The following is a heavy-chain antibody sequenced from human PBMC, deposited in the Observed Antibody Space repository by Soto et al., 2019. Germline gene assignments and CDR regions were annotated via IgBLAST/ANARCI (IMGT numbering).Heavy chain of an antibody. V-gene: IGHV1-69*01. J-gene: IGHJ6*02. CDR1: GGTFSSYA. CDR3: ARVLVAAAGTPRGHYYYGMDV. Sequence: QVQVVRSGAGVKKPRSSVKVSCKTSGGTFSSYAISWVRQAPGQGLEWMGGIIPIFGTANYAQKFQGRVTITADESTSTAYMELSSLRSEDTAVYYCARVLVAAAGTPRGHYYYGMDVWGQGTTVTVSS. D-gene: IGHD6-13*01. CDR2: IIPIFGTA.